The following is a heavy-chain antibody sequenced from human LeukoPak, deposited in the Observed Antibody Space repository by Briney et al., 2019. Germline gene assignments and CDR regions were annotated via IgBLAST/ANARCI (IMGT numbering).Heavy chain of an antibody. J-gene: IGHJ5*02. CDR3: ARRFCSSTSCYEFDP. CDR1: GYTFTIYG. CDR2: ISAYNGNT. Sequence: GASVKVSCKASGYTFTIYGISWVRQAPGQGLEWMGWISAYNGNTNYAQKLQGRVTMTTDTSTSTAYMELRSLRSDDTAVYYCARRFCSSTSCYEFDPWGQGTLVTVSS. D-gene: IGHD2-2*01. V-gene: IGHV1-18*01.